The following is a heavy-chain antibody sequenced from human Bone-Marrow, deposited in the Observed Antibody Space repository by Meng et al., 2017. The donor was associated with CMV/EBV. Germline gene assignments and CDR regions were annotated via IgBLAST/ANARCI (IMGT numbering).Heavy chain of an antibody. CDR1: GFTFSSYS. D-gene: IGHD3-10*01. CDR2: ISSSSSYI. V-gene: IGHV3-21*01. J-gene: IGHJ6*02. CDR3: ARDSILGEWLWFGGPVTTVGDYGMDV. Sequence: LSLTCAASGFTFSSYSMNWVRQAPGKGLEWVSSISSSSSYIYYADSVKGRFTISRDNAKNSLYLQMNSLRAEDTAVYYCARDSILGEWLWFGGPVTTVGDYGMDVWGQGTTVTVSS.